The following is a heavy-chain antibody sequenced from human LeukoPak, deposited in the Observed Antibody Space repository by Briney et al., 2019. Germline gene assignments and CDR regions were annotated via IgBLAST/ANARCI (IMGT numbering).Heavy chain of an antibody. Sequence: GASVKVSCKASGYTFTSYGISWVRQAPGQGLEWMGWISAYNGNTNYAQKLQGRVTMTTDTSTSTAYMELRSLRSDDTAVYYCARGDVLRFLEWPYQDAFDIWGQGTMVIVSS. J-gene: IGHJ3*02. CDR1: GYTFTSYG. CDR3: ARGDVLRFLEWPYQDAFDI. CDR2: ISAYNGNT. D-gene: IGHD3-3*01. V-gene: IGHV1-18*01.